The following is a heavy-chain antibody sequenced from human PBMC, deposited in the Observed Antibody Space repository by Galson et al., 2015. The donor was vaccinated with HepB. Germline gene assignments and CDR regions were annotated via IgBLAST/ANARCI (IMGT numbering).Heavy chain of an antibody. J-gene: IGHJ5*02. V-gene: IGHV1-18*01. CDR2: ISAYNGNT. D-gene: IGHD6-13*01. CDR1: GYTFTRYG. CDR3: ARDGGIAAAGPNWFDP. Sequence: SVKVSCKASGYTFTRYGISWVRQAPGQGLEWMGWISAYNGNTNYAQKLQGRVTMTTDTSTSTAYMELRSLRSDDTAVYYCARDGGIAAAGPNWFDPWGQGTLVTVSS.